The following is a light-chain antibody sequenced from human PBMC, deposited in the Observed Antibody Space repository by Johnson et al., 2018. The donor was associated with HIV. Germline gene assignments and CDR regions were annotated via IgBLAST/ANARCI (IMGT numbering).Light chain of an antibody. Sequence: SVLTQPPSVSAAPGQTVTISCSGSSSNIGNNYVSWYQHLPGTAPKLLIYENNKRPSGIPDRFSGSKSGTSATLGITGLQTGDEADYYCGTWDSSLNTGYVFGTGTKVTVL. CDR3: GTWDSSLNTGYV. V-gene: IGLV1-51*02. CDR2: ENN. CDR1: SSNIGNNY. J-gene: IGLJ1*01.